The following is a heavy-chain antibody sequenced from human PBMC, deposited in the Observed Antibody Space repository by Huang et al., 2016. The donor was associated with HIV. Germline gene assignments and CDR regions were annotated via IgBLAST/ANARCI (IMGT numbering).Heavy chain of an antibody. CDR1: GFTFSSYS. D-gene: IGHD3-10*01. Sequence: EVQLVESGGGLVQPGGSLRLSCAASGFTFSSYSMNGVRQGPGKGLEWVSYISMRSSTIYYADSVKGRFTISRDKAKNSLYLQMNSLRDEDTAVYYCASETYYYGSGRQYYFDYWGQGTLVTVSS. CDR2: ISMRSSTI. V-gene: IGHV3-48*02. J-gene: IGHJ4*02. CDR3: ASETYYYGSGRQYYFDY.